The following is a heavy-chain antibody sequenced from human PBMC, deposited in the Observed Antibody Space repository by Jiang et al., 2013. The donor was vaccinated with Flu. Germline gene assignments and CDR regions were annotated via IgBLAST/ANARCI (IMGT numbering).Heavy chain of an antibody. V-gene: IGHV3-48*01. D-gene: IGHD1-1*01. Sequence: RLSCAASGFTFSSYSMNWVRQAPGKGLEWVSYISSSSSTIYYADSVKGRFTISRDNAKNSLYLQMNSLRAEDTAVYYCARDKLERRSSSNPDYWGQGTLVTVSS. CDR2: ISSSSSTI. CDR1: GFTFSSYS. J-gene: IGHJ4*02. CDR3: ARDKLERRSSSNPDY.